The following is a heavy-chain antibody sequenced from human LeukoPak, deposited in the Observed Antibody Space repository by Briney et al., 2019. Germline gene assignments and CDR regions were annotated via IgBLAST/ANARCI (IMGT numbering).Heavy chain of an antibody. CDR3: ARRSTLYSSGRFYFDY. CDR2: ISAHDGTR. J-gene: IGHJ4*02. D-gene: IGHD6-19*01. CDR1: GYTFTNYG. Sequence: ASVKVSCKASGYTFTNYGITWVRQAPGQGLEWMGWISAHDGTRNYALKHEDRVTMTTDTSTGTAYMELRGLRSDDTAVYYCARRSTLYSSGRFYFDYWGQGTLVTVSS. V-gene: IGHV1-18*01.